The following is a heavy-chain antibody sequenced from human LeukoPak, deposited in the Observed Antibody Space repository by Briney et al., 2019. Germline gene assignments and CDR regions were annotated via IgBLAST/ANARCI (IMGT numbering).Heavy chain of an antibody. Sequence: QSGGSLRLSCGASGFTFSTYAIHWVRQAPGKGLECVSVISYDGTKKEYADSVKGRFTISRDNSNDTLYLQMNSLRPEDTALYYCARVNTIFGVDIVSLGAEFEFWGQGTLVTVSS. CDR2: ISYDGTKK. V-gene: IGHV3-30*03. CDR1: GFTFSTYA. D-gene: IGHD3-3*02. J-gene: IGHJ4*02. CDR3: ARVNTIFGVDIVSLGAEFEF.